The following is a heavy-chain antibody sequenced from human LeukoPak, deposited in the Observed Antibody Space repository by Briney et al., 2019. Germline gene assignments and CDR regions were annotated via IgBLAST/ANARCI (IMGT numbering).Heavy chain of an antibody. CDR1: GYTFSTYY. Sequence: ASVKVSCKASGYTFSTYYMHWMRQAPGQGPEWMGIINPRGGSTDYAQKFQGRVTMTRNTSISTAYMELSSLRSEDTAVYYCARRRRLTGYYSDNWFDPWGQGTLVTVSS. CDR3: ARRRRLTGYYSDNWFDP. D-gene: IGHD3-9*01. J-gene: IGHJ5*02. V-gene: IGHV1-46*01. CDR2: INPRGGST.